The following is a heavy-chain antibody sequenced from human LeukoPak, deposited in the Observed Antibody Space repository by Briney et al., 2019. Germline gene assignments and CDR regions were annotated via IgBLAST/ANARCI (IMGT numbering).Heavy chain of an antibody. CDR3: ARQSGDYYYYYMDV. CDR1: GFTFSSYT. CDR2: ITSSSSFI. V-gene: IGHV3-21*04. Sequence: PGGSLRLSCAASGFTFSSYTMNWVRQAPGKGLEWVSSITSSSSFIYYADSLKGRFTISRDNAKNSLYLQMNSLRAEDTAVYYCARQSGDYYYYYMDVWGKGTTVTISS. J-gene: IGHJ6*03.